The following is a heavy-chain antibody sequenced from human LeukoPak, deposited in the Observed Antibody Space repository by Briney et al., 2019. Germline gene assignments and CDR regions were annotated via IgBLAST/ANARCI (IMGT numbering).Heavy chain of an antibody. CDR3: ASLRPNEYYFDY. Sequence: SQTLSLTCAVSGGSISSGTHYWNWIRQHPGQGLEWIGHIYNTGSAYYNPSLMSRVSISIDTSENQFSLKLSSVTAADTAVYYCASLRPNEYYFDYWGQGTLVTVSS. CDR2: IYNTGSA. D-gene: IGHD1-1*01. CDR1: GGSISSGTHY. J-gene: IGHJ4*02. V-gene: IGHV4-31*11.